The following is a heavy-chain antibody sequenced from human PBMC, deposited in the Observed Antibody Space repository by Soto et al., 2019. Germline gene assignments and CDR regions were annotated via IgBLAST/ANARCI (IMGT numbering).Heavy chain of an antibody. CDR2: ISYDGSNK. J-gene: IGHJ3*01. CDR1: GFTFSSYA. Sequence: ESGGGVVQPGRSLRLSCAASGFTFSSYAMHWVRQAPGKGLEWVAVISYDGSNKYYADSVKGRFTISRDNSKNTLYLQMNSLRAEDTAVYYCATWEGVAVAGTTAFVWGQGTMVTVSS. CDR3: ATWEGVAVAGTTAFV. V-gene: IGHV3-30-3*01. D-gene: IGHD6-19*01.